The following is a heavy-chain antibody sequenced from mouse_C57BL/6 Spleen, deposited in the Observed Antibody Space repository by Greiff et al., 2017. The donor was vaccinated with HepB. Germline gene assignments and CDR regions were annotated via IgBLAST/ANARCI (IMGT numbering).Heavy chain of an antibody. Sequence: VQLQESGPELVKPGASVKISCKASGYAFSSSWMNWVKQRPGKGLEWIGRIYPGDGDTNYNGKFKGKATLTADKSSSTAYMQLSSLTSEDSAVYFCARGVVTSWFAYWGQGTLVTVSA. CDR3: ARGVVTSWFAY. V-gene: IGHV1-82*01. CDR2: IYPGDGDT. D-gene: IGHD2-2*01. J-gene: IGHJ3*01. CDR1: GYAFSSSW.